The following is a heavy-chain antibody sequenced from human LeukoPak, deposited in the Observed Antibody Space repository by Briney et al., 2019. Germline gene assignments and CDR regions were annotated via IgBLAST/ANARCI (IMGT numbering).Heavy chain of an antibody. V-gene: IGHV3-21*01. CDR3: ARDEYQLLYLLDY. CDR2: ISSASSYI. D-gene: IGHD2-2*02. CDR1: GFTFNTYG. J-gene: IGHJ4*02. Sequence: GGTLRLSCAASGFTFNTYGMSWVRQAPGKGLEWVSSISSASSYIYYADSVKGRFTISRDNAKNSLYLQMNSLRAEDTAVYYCARDEYQLLYLLDYWGQGTLVTVSS.